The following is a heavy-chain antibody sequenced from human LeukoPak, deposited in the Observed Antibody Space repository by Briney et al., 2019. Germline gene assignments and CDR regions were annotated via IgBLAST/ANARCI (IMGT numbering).Heavy chain of an antibody. Sequence: ASVKVSCKVSGYTLTELSMHWVRQAPGKGLEWMGGFDPEDGETIYAQKFQGRVTMTEDTSTDTAYMELSSLRSEDTAVYYCATVRYSSSWPNWFDPWGQGTLVTVSS. CDR2: FDPEDGET. D-gene: IGHD6-13*01. J-gene: IGHJ5*02. CDR3: ATVRYSSSWPNWFDP. CDR1: GYTLTELS. V-gene: IGHV1-24*01.